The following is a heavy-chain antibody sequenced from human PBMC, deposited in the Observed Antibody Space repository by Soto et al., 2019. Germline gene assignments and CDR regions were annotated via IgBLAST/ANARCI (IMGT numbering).Heavy chain of an antibody. D-gene: IGHD6-6*01. J-gene: IGHJ3*02. V-gene: IGHV4-59*01. CDR2: IYYSGST. CDR1: GGSISSYY. CDR3: ARDRGGYSSSSGAFDI. Sequence: SETLSLTCTVSGGSISSYYWSWIRQPPGKGLEWIGYIYYSGSTNYNPSLKSRVTISVDTSKNQFSLKLSSVTAADTAVYYCARDRGGYSSSSGAFDIWGQGTMVTAS.